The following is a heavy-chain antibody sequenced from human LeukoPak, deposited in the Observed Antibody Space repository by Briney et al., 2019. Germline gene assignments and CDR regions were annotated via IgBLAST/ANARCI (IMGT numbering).Heavy chain of an antibody. D-gene: IGHD5-24*01. V-gene: IGHV1-69*04. CDR3: ARQMATIGMNHDALEI. CDR1: GRTLSSHA. CDR2: IIPIVDIK. Sequence: SVKVSCKASGRTLSSHAISWVRQAPGQGLEWMGKIIPIVDIKNNAQKFQGRVTITADMSTSTAYMELSGLRSDDTAVYYCARQMATIGMNHDALEIWGQGTMVTVSS. J-gene: IGHJ3*02.